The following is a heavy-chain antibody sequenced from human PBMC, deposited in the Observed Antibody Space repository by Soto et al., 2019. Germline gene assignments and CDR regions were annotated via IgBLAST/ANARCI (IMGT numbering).Heavy chain of an antibody. Sequence: GGSLRLSCAASGFTFSNAWMNWVRQAPGKGLEWVGRIKSKTDGGTTDYAAPVKGRFTISRDDSKNTLYLQMNSLKTEDTAVYYCTAMTTVTTSYYYYYGMDVWGQGTTVTVSS. CDR2: IKSKTDGGTT. CDR1: GFTFSNAW. D-gene: IGHD4-17*01. J-gene: IGHJ6*02. V-gene: IGHV3-15*07. CDR3: TAMTTVTTSYYYYYGMDV.